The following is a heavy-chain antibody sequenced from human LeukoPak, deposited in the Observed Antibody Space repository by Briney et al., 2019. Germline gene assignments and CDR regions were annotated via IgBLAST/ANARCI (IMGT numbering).Heavy chain of an antibody. D-gene: IGHD6-13*01. Sequence: KPSETLSLTCSVSGASISGSSHYFWGWIRQTPGKGLEWIGYIYYSGSTNYNPSLKSRVTISVDTSKNQFSLKLSSVTAADTAVYYCARAHSSSWYFPDYWGQGTLVTVSS. CDR3: ARAHSSSWYFPDY. J-gene: IGHJ4*02. CDR2: IYYSGST. CDR1: GASISGSSHYF. V-gene: IGHV4-61*05.